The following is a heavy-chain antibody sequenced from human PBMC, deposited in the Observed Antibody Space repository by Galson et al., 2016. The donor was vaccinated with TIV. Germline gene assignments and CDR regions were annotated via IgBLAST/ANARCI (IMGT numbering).Heavy chain of an antibody. Sequence: SLRLSCAGSGFTFSDYSMNWVRQAPGKGLEWVSLISRSSTYKYYADSVKGRFTISRDNARSSMFLQMKSLRVEDTAVYYCARDSSGFQWGQGTLVTVSS. CDR1: GFTFSDYS. J-gene: IGHJ4*02. CDR3: ARDSSGFQ. CDR2: ISRSSTYK. D-gene: IGHD3-22*01. V-gene: IGHV3-21*01.